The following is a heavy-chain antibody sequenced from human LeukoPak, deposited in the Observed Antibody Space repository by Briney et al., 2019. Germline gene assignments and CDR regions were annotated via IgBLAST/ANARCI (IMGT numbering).Heavy chain of an antibody. CDR3: ARIRSGYYHDY. CDR2: ISSSGGNT. D-gene: IGHD3-3*01. J-gene: IGHJ4*02. V-gene: IGHV3-23*01. CDR1: GFTFSNYA. Sequence: GGSLRLSCAASGFTFSNYAMSWVRQAPGKGLEWVSTISSSGGNTYYADSVKGRFTTSRDNSKNTLYLQMHSLRAEDTAVYYCARIRSGYYHDYWGQGTLVTVSS.